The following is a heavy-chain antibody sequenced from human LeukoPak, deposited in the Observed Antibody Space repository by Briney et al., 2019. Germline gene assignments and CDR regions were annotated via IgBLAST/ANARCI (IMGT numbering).Heavy chain of an antibody. CDR3: ARESWDYCRGGSCYGFDY. J-gene: IGHJ4*02. Sequence: SQTLSLTCTVSGGSISSGGYYWSWIRQHPGKGLEWIGYIYYSGSTYYNPSLKSRVTISVDTSKNQFSLKLSSVTAADTAVYYCARESWDYCRGGSCYGFDYWGQGTLVTVSS. V-gene: IGHV4-31*03. CDR1: GGSISSGGYY. CDR2: IYYSGST. D-gene: IGHD2-15*01.